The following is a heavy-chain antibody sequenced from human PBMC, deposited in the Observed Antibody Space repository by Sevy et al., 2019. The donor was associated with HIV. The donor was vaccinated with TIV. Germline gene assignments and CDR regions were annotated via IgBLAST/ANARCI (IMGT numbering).Heavy chain of an antibody. CDR1: GFIFSGSA. V-gene: IGHV3-73*01. CDR3: TRQAIYCSGNTSYHPYYFDS. CDR2: IRSKAKSYAT. D-gene: IGHD2-15*01. Sequence: GGFLRLSCTASGFIFSGSAIHWVRQASGKGLEWVGRIRSKAKSYATSYPASVKGRFTISRDDSKNTAYLQMNSLKTEDTAVYYCTRQAIYCSGNTSYHPYYFDSWGQGTLVTVSS. J-gene: IGHJ4*02.